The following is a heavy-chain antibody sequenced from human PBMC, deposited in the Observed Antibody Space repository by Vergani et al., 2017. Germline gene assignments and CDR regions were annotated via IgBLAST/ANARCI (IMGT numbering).Heavy chain of an antibody. D-gene: IGHD5-24*01. CDR2: TWYKGNKN. V-gene: IGHV3-33*01. Sequence: QVQLVESGGGMVQPGRSLRLSCTPSSFKLGDYGMHWVRQAPGRGLEWVSMTWYKGNKNYYPDSVKGRFTISKDISKNTLYLQMNSLRGDHTAVYYCARETRDTLSALGYWGQGTLGTGS. CDR1: SFKLGDYG. CDR3: ARETRDTLSALGY. J-gene: IGHJ4*03.